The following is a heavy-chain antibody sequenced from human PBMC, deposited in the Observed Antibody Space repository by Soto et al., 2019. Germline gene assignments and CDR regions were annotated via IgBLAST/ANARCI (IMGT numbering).Heavy chain of an antibody. CDR3: ACMVRGGVYFDY. D-gene: IGHD3-10*01. J-gene: IGHJ4*02. Sequence: SETLSLTCTVSGGSISSSSYYWGWIRQPPGKGLEWIGSIYYSGSTYYNPSLKSRVTISVDTSKNQFSLKLSSVTAADTAVYYCACMVRGGVYFDYWGQGTLVTVSS. V-gene: IGHV4-39*01. CDR1: GGSISSSSYY. CDR2: IYYSGST.